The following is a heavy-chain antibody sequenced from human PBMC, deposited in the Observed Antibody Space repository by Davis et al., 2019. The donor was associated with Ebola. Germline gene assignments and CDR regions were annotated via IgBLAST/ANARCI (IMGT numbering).Heavy chain of an antibody. CDR1: GFTFRTYI. CDR2: VSRKGDS. CDR3: AKEMEVTKPYDN. J-gene: IGHJ4*02. V-gene: IGHV3-23*01. Sequence: GESLKISCAASGFTFRTYILSWVRQAPGKGLEWVAAVSRKGDSYYADSVNGRFTVFRDISKDTLFLQMDSLRDDDTALYYCAKEMEVTKPYDNWGRGTLVTVSS. D-gene: IGHD2-21*02.